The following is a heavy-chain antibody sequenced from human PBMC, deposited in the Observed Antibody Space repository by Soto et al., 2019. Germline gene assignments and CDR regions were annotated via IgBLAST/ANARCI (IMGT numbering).Heavy chain of an antibody. CDR2: IHYSGST. CDR1: GGSISSGDYY. J-gene: IGHJ4*02. V-gene: IGHV4-30-4*01. CDR3: ATVSSETYYYDSGAYYPDS. D-gene: IGHD3-22*01. Sequence: QVQLQESGPGLVKPSQTLSLTCTVSGGSISSGDYYWSWIRQPPGKGLEWIGYIHYSGSTYYNPTLKSRVTISVDTSKNQFSLKLSSVTAADTAVYYCATVSSETYYYDSGAYYPDSWGQGTLVTVSS.